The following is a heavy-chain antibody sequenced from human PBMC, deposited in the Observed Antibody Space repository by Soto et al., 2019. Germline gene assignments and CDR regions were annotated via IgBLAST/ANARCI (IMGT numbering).Heavy chain of an antibody. CDR1: GGSISSSSYY. D-gene: IGHD5-18*01. Sequence: SETLSLTCTVSGGSISSSSYYWGWIRQPPGKGLEWIGSIYYSGSTYYNPSLKSRVTISVDTSKNQFSLKLSSVTAADTAVYYCAILAVVDTAMVTKLDWGQGTLVTVSS. CDR2: IYYSGST. V-gene: IGHV4-39*01. CDR3: AILAVVDTAMVTKLD. J-gene: IGHJ4*02.